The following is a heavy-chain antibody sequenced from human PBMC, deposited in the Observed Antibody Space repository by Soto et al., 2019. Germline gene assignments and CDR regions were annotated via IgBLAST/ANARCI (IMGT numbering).Heavy chain of an antibody. Sequence: SETLSLTCTVSGGSFSGYYWSWIRQPPGKGLEWVGYVYNNGGTNYNPSLKSRVSISLDTSKKQFSLELTSVTAADTAVYYCARGGAPYNWFDPWGQGTRVTVSS. J-gene: IGHJ5*02. CDR1: GGSFSGYY. CDR2: VYNNGGT. V-gene: IGHV4-59*01. D-gene: IGHD3-16*01. CDR3: ARGGAPYNWFDP.